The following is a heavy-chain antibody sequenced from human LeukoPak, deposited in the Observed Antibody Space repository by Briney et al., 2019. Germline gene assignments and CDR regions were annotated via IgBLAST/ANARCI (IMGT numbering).Heavy chain of an antibody. D-gene: IGHD6-13*01. V-gene: IGHV3-33*06. J-gene: IGHJ4*02. CDR3: AKDRGSSWLFDY. CDR2: IWYDGSNK. CDR1: GFTFSSYG. Sequence: GGSLRLSCAASGFTFSSYGMHWVRQAPGKGLEWVAVIWYDGSNKYYADSVKGRFTISRDNSKNTLYLQMNSLRAEDTAVYYCAKDRGSSWLFDYWGQGTLVTVSS.